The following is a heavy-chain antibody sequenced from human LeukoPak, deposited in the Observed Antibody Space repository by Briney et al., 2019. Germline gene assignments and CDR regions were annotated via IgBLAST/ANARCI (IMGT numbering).Heavy chain of an antibody. CDR2: VDPEDGET. Sequence: ASVKISCKVSGYTFTDYYMHWVQQAPGKGLEWMGLVDPEDGETIYAEKFQGRVTITADTSTDTAYMELSSPRSEDTAVYYCATAYDRALGDYWGQGTLVTVSS. V-gene: IGHV1-69-2*01. CDR1: GYTFTDYY. J-gene: IGHJ4*02. D-gene: IGHD3-3*01. CDR3: ATAYDRALGDY.